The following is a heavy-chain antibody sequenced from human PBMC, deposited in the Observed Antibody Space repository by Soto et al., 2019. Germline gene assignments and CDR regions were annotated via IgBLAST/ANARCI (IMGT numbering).Heavy chain of an antibody. D-gene: IGHD6-13*01. CDR3: AREGAYSSSWYERDWFDP. CDR1: GFTFSSYA. V-gene: IGHV3-30-3*01. Sequence: QVQLVESGGGVVQPGRSLRLSCAASGFTFSSYAMHWVRQAPGKGLEWVAVISYDGSNKYYADSVKGRFTISRDNSKNTLYLQMNHLRAEDTAVYYCAREGAYSSSWYERDWFDPWGQGTLVTVSS. CDR2: ISYDGSNK. J-gene: IGHJ5*02.